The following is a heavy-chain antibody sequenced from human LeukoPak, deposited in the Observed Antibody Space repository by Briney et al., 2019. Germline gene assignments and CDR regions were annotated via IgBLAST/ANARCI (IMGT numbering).Heavy chain of an antibody. J-gene: IGHJ6*02. V-gene: IGHV3-30*18. CDR1: GFTFSSYG. Sequence: GGSLRLSCAASGFTFSSYGMHWVRQAPGKGLEWVAVISYDGSNKYYADSVKGRFTISRDNSKNTLYLQMNSLRAEDTAVYYCAKARLGLNYYYDGMDVWGQGTTVTVSS. D-gene: IGHD1-26*01. CDR2: ISYDGSNK. CDR3: AKARLGLNYYYDGMDV.